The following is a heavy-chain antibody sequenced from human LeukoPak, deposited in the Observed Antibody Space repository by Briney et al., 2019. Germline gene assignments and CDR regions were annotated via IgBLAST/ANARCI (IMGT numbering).Heavy chain of an antibody. CDR1: GYISTDYY. Sequence: ASVKVSCKTSGYISTDYYIHWVRQAPGQGLEWMGWINPKTGGTNYGQNFQGRLTMTRDTSISTAYMDLSRLTSDDTAVYYCAEGGENHCGRTTCFQGSAFWGQGTLVTVSS. CDR3: AEGGENHCGRTTCFQGSAF. V-gene: IGHV1-2*02. CDR2: INPKTGGT. J-gene: IGHJ4*02. D-gene: IGHD2-2*01.